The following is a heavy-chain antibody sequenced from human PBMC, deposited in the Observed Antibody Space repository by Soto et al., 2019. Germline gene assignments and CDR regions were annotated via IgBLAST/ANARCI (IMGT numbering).Heavy chain of an antibody. CDR2: IAETGSST. D-gene: IGHD3-10*01. Sequence: PGGSLRLSCATSGLNFNGYTMSWVRQAPGQGLEWVSGIAETGSSTYYADSVKGRFTISRDNSENTLYLQMNNLRAEDTAIYYCAKPVYGSESPDYWGQGNLVTVSS. CDR1: GLNFNGYT. CDR3: AKPVYGSESPDY. V-gene: IGHV3-23*01. J-gene: IGHJ4*02.